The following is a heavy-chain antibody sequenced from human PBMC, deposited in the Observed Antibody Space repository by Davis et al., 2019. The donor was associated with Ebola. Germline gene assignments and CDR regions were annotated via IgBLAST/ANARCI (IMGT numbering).Heavy chain of an antibody. CDR3: ASELGYCSSTSCYDPGDGDY. D-gene: IGHD2-2*01. CDR1: GFTFSSYW. Sequence: GESLKISCAASGFTFSSYWMHWVRQAPGKGLVWVSRINSDGSSTSYADSVKGRFTISRDNAKNTLYLQMNSLRAEDTAVYYCASELGYCSSTSCYDPGDGDYWGQGTLVTVSS. CDR2: INSDGSST. J-gene: IGHJ4*02. V-gene: IGHV3-74*01.